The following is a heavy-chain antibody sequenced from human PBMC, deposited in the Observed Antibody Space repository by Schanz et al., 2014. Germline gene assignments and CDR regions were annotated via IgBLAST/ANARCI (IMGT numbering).Heavy chain of an antibody. Sequence: DVQLVESTGGLVQPGGSLSLSCAASGFTFSSYTMNWVRQAPGKRLEWVSYISNTSSTIYYADSVRGRFTISRDNAKNSLYLQMNSLRDEDTAVYYCARSHITMVRGVIIAPYFDYWGQGTLVTVSS. V-gene: IGHV3-48*02. D-gene: IGHD3-10*01. CDR2: ISNTSSTI. CDR3: ARSHITMVRGVIIAPYFDY. J-gene: IGHJ4*02. CDR1: GFTFSSYT.